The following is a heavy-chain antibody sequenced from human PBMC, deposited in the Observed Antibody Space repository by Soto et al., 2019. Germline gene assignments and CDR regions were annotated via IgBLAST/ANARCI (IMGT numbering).Heavy chain of an antibody. Sequence: GGSLRLSCAASGFTVSSNYMSWVRQAPGKGLEWVSVIYSGGSTYYADSVKGRFTISRDNSKNTLYLQMNSLRAEDTAVYYCASNHLSHPWAFDIWGQGTMVTVSS. CDR1: GFTVSSNY. J-gene: IGHJ3*02. CDR2: IYSGGST. V-gene: IGHV3-66*01. CDR3: ASNHLSHPWAFDI.